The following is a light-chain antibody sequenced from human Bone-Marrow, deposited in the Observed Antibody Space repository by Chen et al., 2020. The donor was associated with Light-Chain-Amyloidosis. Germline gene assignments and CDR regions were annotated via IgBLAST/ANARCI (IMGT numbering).Light chain of an antibody. CDR2: EGI. CDR1: SSNVEDYTL. J-gene: IGLJ1*01. Sequence: QSALTHPASVSASPGQSITIPCTGTSSNVEDYTLVSWYQQHPGKAPKLILYEGIQRPAGVSSPFSGSMTGNTTSLTIAGLQTEDDADYFCYAYAGTATFVFGAATTLTVL. CDR3: YAYAGTATFV. V-gene: IGLV2-23*01.